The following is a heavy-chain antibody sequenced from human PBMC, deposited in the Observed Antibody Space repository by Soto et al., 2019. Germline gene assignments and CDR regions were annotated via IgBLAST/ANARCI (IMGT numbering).Heavy chain of an antibody. CDR1: GFTFSTYW. J-gene: IGHJ6*03. V-gene: IGHV3-7*01. CDR2: IKEDGSEK. CDR3: ARPYMSAFGGGYMHV. D-gene: IGHD3-16*01. Sequence: GGSLRLSCAASGFTFSTYWMSWVRQAPGKGLDWVANIKEDGSEKYYVDSVKGRFTISRDNAKNSLSLQMSSLRVEDTATYYCARPYMSAFGGGYMHVWGKGTTVTVSS.